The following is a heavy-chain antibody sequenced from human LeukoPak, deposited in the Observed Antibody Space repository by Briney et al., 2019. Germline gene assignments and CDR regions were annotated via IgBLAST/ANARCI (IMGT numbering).Heavy chain of an antibody. V-gene: IGHV4-59*08. J-gene: IGHJ4*02. CDR2: IYYSGST. CDR1: GVSINYYY. Sequence: SETLSLTCTVSGVSINYYYWSWIRQPPAKGLEWIGYIYYSGSTNYNPSLKSRVTISVDTSKNQFSLKLSSVTAADTAVYYCARHGGYHDYWGQGTLVTVSS. CDR3: ARHGGYHDY. D-gene: IGHD3-16*02.